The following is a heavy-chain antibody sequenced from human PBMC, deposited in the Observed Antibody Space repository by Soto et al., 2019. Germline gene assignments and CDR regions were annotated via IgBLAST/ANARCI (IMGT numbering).Heavy chain of an antibody. CDR3: ATRRLRPERRRDGYNDY. V-gene: IGHV1-69*13. Sequence: SVKVSCKASGGTFSSYAISWVRQAPGQGLEWMGGIIPIFGTANYAQKFQGRVTITADESTSTAYMELSSLRSEDTAVYYCATRRLRPERRRDGYNDYWGQGTLVTVSS. J-gene: IGHJ4*02. CDR2: IIPIFGTA. D-gene: IGHD1-1*01. CDR1: GGTFSSYA.